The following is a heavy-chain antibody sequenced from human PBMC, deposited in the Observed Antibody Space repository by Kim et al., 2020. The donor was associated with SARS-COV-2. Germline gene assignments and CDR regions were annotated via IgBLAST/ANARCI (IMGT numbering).Heavy chain of an antibody. D-gene: IGHD3-10*01. CDR1: GYTFTSYD. V-gene: IGHV1-8*01. CDR3: ARSGVRGVIIGWYYYYYMDV. Sequence: ASVKVSCKASGYTFTSYDINWVRQATGQGLEWMGWMNPNSGNTGYAQKFQGRVTMTRNTSISTAYMELSSLRSEDTAVYYCARSGVRGVIIGWYYYYYMDVWGKGTTVTVSS. CDR2: MNPNSGNT. J-gene: IGHJ6*03.